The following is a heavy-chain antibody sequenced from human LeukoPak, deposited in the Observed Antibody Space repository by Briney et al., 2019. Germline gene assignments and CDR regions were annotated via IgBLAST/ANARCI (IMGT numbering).Heavy chain of an antibody. CDR2: IYHSGST. V-gene: IGHV4-30-2*01. CDR3: ARDLVYGAFDI. Sequence: SETLSLTCAVSGGSISSGGYSWSWLRQPPGKGLEWIGYIYHSGSTYYNPSLKSRVTISVDRSKNQFSLKLSSVTAADTAVYYCARDLVYGAFDIWGQGTMVTVSS. J-gene: IGHJ3*02. CDR1: GGSISSGGYS. D-gene: IGHD5/OR15-5a*01.